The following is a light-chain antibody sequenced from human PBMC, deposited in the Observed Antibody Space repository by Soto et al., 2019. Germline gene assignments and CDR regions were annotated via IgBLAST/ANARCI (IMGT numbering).Light chain of an antibody. CDR1: QGIRNF. CDR2: AAS. Sequence: DIQMTQSPTSLSASVGDRVTITCRASQGIRNFVAWYQQKTGKAPKLLIYAASTLQSGVPSRFSGSGSGTDFTLNSSSLQHEDAATYSCQKYSSVPVFGPGTKVEIK. CDR3: QKYSSVPV. V-gene: IGKV1-27*01. J-gene: IGKJ3*01.